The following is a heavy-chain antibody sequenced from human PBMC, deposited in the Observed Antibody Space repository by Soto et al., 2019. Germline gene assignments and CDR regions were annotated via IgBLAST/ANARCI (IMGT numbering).Heavy chain of an antibody. V-gene: IGHV1-69*01. J-gene: IGHJ6*02. D-gene: IGHD1-26*01. CDR1: GGTFSSYA. CDR3: ARPFIVGATPELYYGMDV. Sequence: QVQLLQSGAEVKKPGSSVKVSCKASGGTFSSYAISWVRQAPGQGLEWMGGIIPIFGTANYAQKFQGRVTITADESTSTAYMELSSLRSEDTAVYYCARPFIVGATPELYYGMDVWGQGTTVTVSS. CDR2: IIPIFGTA.